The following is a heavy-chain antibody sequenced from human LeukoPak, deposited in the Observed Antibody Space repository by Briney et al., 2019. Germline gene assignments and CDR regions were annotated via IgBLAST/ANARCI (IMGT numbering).Heavy chain of an antibody. CDR3: ARESMDSSSSSGGYSDY. D-gene: IGHD6-13*01. CDR2: ISSNGGST. CDR1: GFTFSSYA. V-gene: IGHV3-64*01. J-gene: IGHJ4*02. Sequence: GGSLRLSCAASGFTFSSYAMHWVRQAPGEGLEYVSAISSNGGSTYYANSVKGRFTISRDNSKNTLYLQMGSLRAEDMAVYYCARESMDSSSSSGGYSDYWGQGTLVTVSS.